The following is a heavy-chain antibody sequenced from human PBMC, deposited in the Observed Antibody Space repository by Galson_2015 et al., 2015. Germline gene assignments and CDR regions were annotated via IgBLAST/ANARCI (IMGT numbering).Heavy chain of an antibody. CDR3: GRSTVTTGIDY. D-gene: IGHD4-17*01. CDR1: GFTVSSNY. CDR2: IYSGGST. J-gene: IGHJ4*02. Sequence: SLRLSCTASGFTVSSNYMNWVRQAPGKGLEWVSVIYSGGSTYYADSVKGRFTISRDNSKNTLYLQMNSMRAEDTAVYYCGRSTVTTGIDYWGQGTLVTVSS. V-gene: IGHV3-53*01.